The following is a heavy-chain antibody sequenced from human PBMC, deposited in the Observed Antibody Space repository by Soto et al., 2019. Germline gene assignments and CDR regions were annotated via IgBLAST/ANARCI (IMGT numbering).Heavy chain of an antibody. D-gene: IGHD6-19*01. V-gene: IGHV2-5*02. CDR1: GFSLSSTRLS. Sequence: QITLKESGPTLVKPTQTLTLTCTFSGFSLSSTRLSVGWIRQPPGNALELLALIYWDDDKRYSPFLKSRLTITTYTSKNQVVLTMSNMDPVDTARYYCAHIVVAGLGYYFDYWGQGTLVTVSS. CDR3: AHIVVAGLGYYFDY. CDR2: IYWDDDK. J-gene: IGHJ4*02.